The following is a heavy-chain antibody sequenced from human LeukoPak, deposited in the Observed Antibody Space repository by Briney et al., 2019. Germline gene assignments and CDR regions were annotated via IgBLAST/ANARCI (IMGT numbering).Heavy chain of an antibody. CDR1: GYSFTNYW. Sequence: GESLKISCKASGYSFTNYWIGWVRQMPGKGLEWMGIIYPGDSDTRNSPSFQGQVTISADKSISIAYLQWSSLKASDTAMYYCAGLFPGWAAAYWGQGTLVTVSS. V-gene: IGHV5-51*01. D-gene: IGHD6-13*01. CDR2: IYPGDSDT. J-gene: IGHJ4*02. CDR3: AGLFPGWAAAY.